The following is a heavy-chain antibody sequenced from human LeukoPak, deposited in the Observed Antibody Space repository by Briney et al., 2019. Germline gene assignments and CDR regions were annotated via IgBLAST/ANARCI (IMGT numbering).Heavy chain of an antibody. CDR1: GFTFSSYS. Sequence: PGGSLRLSCAASGFTFSSYSMNWVRQAPGKGLEWVSSISSSSSYIYYADSVKGRFTISRNNAKNSLYLQMNSLRAEDTALYYCARSGGYSYGSVFDYWGQGTLVTVSS. J-gene: IGHJ4*02. CDR2: ISSSSSYI. V-gene: IGHV3-21*01. CDR3: ARSGGYSYGSVFDY. D-gene: IGHD5-18*01.